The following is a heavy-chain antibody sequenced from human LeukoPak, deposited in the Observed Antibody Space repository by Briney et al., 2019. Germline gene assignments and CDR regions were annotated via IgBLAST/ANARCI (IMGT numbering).Heavy chain of an antibody. J-gene: IGHJ4*02. V-gene: IGHV3-48*03. CDR2: ISSSGSTI. Sequence: GGSLRLSCAASGFXFSSYEINWVRQAPGKGREWVSYISSSGSTIYYADSVKGRFTISRDNAKNSLYLQMNSLRAEDTAVYYCARDDSYGLDYWGQGTLVTVSS. D-gene: IGHD5-18*01. CDR1: GFXFSSYE. CDR3: ARDDSYGLDY.